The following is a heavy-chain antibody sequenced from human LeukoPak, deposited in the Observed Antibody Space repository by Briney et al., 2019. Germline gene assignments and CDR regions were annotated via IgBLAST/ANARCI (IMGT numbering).Heavy chain of an antibody. CDR3: ARPVKGYIDSYHYMDV. Sequence: SETLSLTCTVSGGSISSYYWSWIRQPPGKGLEWIGYISDSGSTNYNPSLNGRVTIFADTSKNQFSLRLSSVTAADTAVYFCARPVKGYIDSYHYMDVWGKGTTVTVSS. CDR2: ISDSGST. J-gene: IGHJ6*03. V-gene: IGHV4-59*08. D-gene: IGHD5-18*01. CDR1: GGSISSYY.